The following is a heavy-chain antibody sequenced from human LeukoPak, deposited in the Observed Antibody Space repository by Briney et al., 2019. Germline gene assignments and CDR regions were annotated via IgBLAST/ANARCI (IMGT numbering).Heavy chain of an antibody. CDR3: ASLKELQTVYYYYYMDV. CDR1: GGSISSSSYY. J-gene: IGHJ6*03. Sequence: SETLSLTCTVSGGSISSSSYYWGWIRQPPGKGLEWIGSIYYSGSTYYNPSLKSRVTISVDTSKNQFSLKLSSVTAADTAVYYCASLKELQTVYYYYYMDVWGKGTTVTVSS. CDR2: IYYSGST. V-gene: IGHV4-39*01. D-gene: IGHD1-26*01.